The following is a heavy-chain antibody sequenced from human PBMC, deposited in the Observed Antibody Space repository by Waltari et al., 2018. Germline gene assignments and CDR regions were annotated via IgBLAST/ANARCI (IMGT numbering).Heavy chain of an antibody. J-gene: IGHJ5*02. Sequence: QVQLQQWGAGLLKPSETLSLTCAVYGGSFSGYYWSWIRQPPGKGLEWIGEINHSGSTNYNPSRKSRVTISVDTSKNQFSLKLSSVTAADTAVYYCARFGYCSGGSCYPGWFDPWGQGTLVTVSS. CDR3: ARFGYCSGGSCYPGWFDP. D-gene: IGHD2-15*01. CDR2: INHSGST. V-gene: IGHV4-34*01. CDR1: GGSFSGYY.